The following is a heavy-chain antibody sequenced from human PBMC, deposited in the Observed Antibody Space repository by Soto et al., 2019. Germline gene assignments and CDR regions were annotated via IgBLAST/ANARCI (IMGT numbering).Heavy chain of an antibody. CDR1: GGSISSYY. CDR2: IYYSGST. J-gene: IGHJ4*02. D-gene: IGHD5-12*01. CDR3: ARSGRESGYDRRYFDY. Sequence: SETLSLTCTVSGGSISSYYWSWIRQPPGKGLEWIGYIYYSGSTNYNPSLKSRVTISVDTSKNQFSLKLSSVTAADTAGYYCARSGRESGYDRRYFDYWGQGTLVTVSS. V-gene: IGHV4-59*01.